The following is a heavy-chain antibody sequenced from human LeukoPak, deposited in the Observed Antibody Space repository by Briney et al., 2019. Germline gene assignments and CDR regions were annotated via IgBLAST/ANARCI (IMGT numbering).Heavy chain of an antibody. V-gene: IGHV2-5*02. CDR2: IYWDDDK. D-gene: IGHD2-15*01. CDR3: ARGYCSGGSCYMAPNWFDP. J-gene: IGHJ5*02. CDR1: GFSLSTSGVG. Sequence: SGPTLVKPTQTLTLTCTFSGFSLSTSGVGVGWIRQPPGKALEWLALIYWDDDKRYSPFLKSRLTITKDTSKNQVVLTMTNMDPVDTATYYCARGYCSGGSCYMAPNWFDPWGQGTLVTVSS.